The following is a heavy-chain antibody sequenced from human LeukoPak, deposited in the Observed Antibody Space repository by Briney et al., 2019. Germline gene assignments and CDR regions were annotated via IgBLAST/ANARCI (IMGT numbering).Heavy chain of an antibody. J-gene: IGHJ4*02. CDR1: GGTFSSYA. CDR2: IIPILGIA. V-gene: IGHV1-69*04. D-gene: IGHD1-26*01. Sequence: SVKVSCKASGGTFSSYAISWVRQAPGQGLEWMGRIIPILGIANYAQKFQGRVTITADKSTSTAYMELSSLRSEDTAVYYCARNLESRGGATTFGYWGQGTLVTVSS. CDR3: ARNLESRGGATTFGY.